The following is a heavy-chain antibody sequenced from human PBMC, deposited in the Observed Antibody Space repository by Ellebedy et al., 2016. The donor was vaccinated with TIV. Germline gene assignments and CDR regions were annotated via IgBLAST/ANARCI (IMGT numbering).Heavy chain of an antibody. CDR2: ISYDGSNK. D-gene: IGHD6-13*01. V-gene: IGHV3-30*18. CDR3: AKDRSGSWSGYYYGMDV. J-gene: IGHJ6*02. CDR1: GFTFSSYG. Sequence: GGSLRLSXAASGFTFSSYGMHWVRQAPGKGLEWVAVISYDGSNKYYADSVKGRFTISRDNSKNTLYLQMNSLRAEDTAVYYCAKDRSGSWSGYYYGMDVWGQGTTVTVSS.